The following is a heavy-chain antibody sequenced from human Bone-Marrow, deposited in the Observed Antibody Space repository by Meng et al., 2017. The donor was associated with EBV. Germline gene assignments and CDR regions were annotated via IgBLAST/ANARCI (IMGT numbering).Heavy chain of an antibody. D-gene: IGHD5-12*01. CDR2: IDGGGSST. J-gene: IGHJ4*02. V-gene: IGHV3-74*01. Sequence: EVQFVGSGGGLVPPRGSLRFSCPGSGFTFSNNWRHWVRQAPGKGLVWVSRIDGGGSSTSYADSVKGRFTISRDNAKNTLYLQMNSLRAEDTAVYYCARAEFSGPSLVYWGQGTLVTVSS. CDR3: ARAEFSGPSLVY. CDR1: GFTFSNNW.